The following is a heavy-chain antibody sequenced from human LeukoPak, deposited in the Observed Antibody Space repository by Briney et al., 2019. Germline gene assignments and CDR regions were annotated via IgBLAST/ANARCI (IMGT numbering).Heavy chain of an antibody. V-gene: IGHV1-69*05. CDR3: ARDSHHSSSWEFDWFDP. D-gene: IGHD6-13*01. CDR2: IIPIFGTA. CDR1: GGTFSRYA. J-gene: IGHJ5*02. Sequence: ASVKVYCKASGGTFSRYAISWVRQAPGQGLEWMGGIIPIFGTANYAQKFQGRVTITTDESTSTAYMELSSLRSEDTAVYYCARDSHHSSSWEFDWFDPWSQGTLVTVSS.